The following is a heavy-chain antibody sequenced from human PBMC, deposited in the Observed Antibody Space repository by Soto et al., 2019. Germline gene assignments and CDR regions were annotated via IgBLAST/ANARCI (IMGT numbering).Heavy chain of an antibody. CDR1: GGAIIDYS. J-gene: IGHJ4*02. V-gene: IGHV4-34*01. CDR3: ARVSDY. CDR2: INHSGSA. Sequence: QVLLQQWGAGRLKPSETLSLTCAVYGGAIIDYSWGWIRQAPGTGLEWIGEINHSGSANYNPSLKSRVTISVDTSKNQFSLKLYSVTAADAAVYYCARVSDYWSQGTLVTFS.